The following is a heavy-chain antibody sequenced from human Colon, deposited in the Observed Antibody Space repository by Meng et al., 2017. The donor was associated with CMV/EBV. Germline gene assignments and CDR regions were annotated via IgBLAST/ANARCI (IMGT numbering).Heavy chain of an antibody. CDR1: GLTFNGYG. D-gene: IGHD4-11*01. J-gene: IGHJ4*02. Sequence: GGSLRLSCAASGLTFNGYGLHWVRQAPGQGLEWVAFIGSDGSIKRYSESVKGRFNISSDNSKNTLWLQMPSLRPEDTALYYCAREGFSNFDYWGQGTLVTVSS. CDR2: IGSDGSIK. CDR3: AREGFSNFDY. V-gene: IGHV3-30*02.